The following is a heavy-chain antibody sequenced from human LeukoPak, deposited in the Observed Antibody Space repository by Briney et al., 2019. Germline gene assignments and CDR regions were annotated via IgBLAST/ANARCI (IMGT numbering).Heavy chain of an antibody. CDR1: GFTFSNAW. CDR3: TTDGSSWYIFDY. V-gene: IGHV3-15*01. J-gene: IGHJ4*02. D-gene: IGHD6-13*01. CDR2: IKSKTDGGTT. Sequence: GGSLRLSCAASGFTFSNAWMSWVRQAPGKGLEWVGRIKSKTDGGTTDYAAPVKGRFTISRDDSKNTLYLQMNSLKTEGTAVYYCTTDGSSWYIFDYWGQGTLVTVSS.